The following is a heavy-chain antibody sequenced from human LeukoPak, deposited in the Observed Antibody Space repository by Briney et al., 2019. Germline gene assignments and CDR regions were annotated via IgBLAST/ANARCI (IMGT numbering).Heavy chain of an antibody. CDR3: AKTTIVHVWWFDP. D-gene: IGHD5-12*01. CDR2: ISSSSSYI. CDR1: GFTFSSYS. J-gene: IGHJ5*02. Sequence: GGSLRLSCAASGFTFSSYSMNWVRRAPGKGLEWVSSISSSSSYIYYADSVKGRFTISRDNAKNSLYLQMNSLRAEDTAVYYCAKTTIVHVWWFDPWGQGTLVTVSS. V-gene: IGHV3-21*04.